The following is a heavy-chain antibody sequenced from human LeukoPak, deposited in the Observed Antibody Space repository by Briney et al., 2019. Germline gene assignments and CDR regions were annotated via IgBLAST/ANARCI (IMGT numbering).Heavy chain of an antibody. CDR1: GYTFTGYY. J-gene: IGHJ5*02. CDR2: INPNSGGT. Sequence: ASVKVSCKASGYTFTGYYMHWVRQAPGQGLEWMGWINPNSGGTNYAQKFQGRVTITRDTTISTGYMEMSRLRSDDTAVYYCARLFPGRGRWFDPWGQGTLVTVSS. V-gene: IGHV1-2*02. CDR3: ARLFPGRGRWFDP.